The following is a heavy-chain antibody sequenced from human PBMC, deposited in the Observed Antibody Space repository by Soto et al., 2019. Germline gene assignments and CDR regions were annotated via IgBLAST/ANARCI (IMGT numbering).Heavy chain of an antibody. CDR1: GYTFTSYG. V-gene: IGHV1-18*01. CDR2: ISAYSGNT. CDR3: ARDARGYSGYGDAFDI. Sequence: ASVKVSCKASGYTFTSYGISWVRQSPGQGLEWMGWISAYSGNTNYAQKLQGRVTMTTDTSTSTAYMELRSLRSDDTAVYYCARDARGYSGYGDAFDIWGQGTMVTVSS. D-gene: IGHD5-12*01. J-gene: IGHJ3*02.